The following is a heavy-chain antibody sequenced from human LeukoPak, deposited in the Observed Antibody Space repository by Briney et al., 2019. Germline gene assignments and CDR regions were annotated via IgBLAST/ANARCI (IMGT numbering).Heavy chain of an antibody. J-gene: IGHJ4*02. CDR1: GYTFTGYY. CDR3: ARVGQWLVPDY. Sequence: ASVKVSCKASGYTFTGYYMHWVRQAPGQGLEWMGIINPSGGSTSYAQKFQGRVTMTRDTSTSTVYMELSSLRSEDTAVYYCARVGQWLVPDYWGQGTLVTVSS. V-gene: IGHV1-46*01. D-gene: IGHD6-19*01. CDR2: INPSGGST.